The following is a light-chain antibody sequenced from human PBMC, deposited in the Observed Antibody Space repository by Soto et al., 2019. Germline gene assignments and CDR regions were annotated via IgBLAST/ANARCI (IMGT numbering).Light chain of an antibody. CDR1: QSVPSTY. Sequence: VLSQSPGRLSLSPGERATLSCRASQSVPSTYFAWYQQKSGQPPRLLISGTSNRATGIPDRFSGSGSGRDFTLTISRLEPEDFAVYFCQQFGNSPWTCGQGTKVDIK. V-gene: IGKV3-20*01. J-gene: IGKJ1*01. CDR2: GTS. CDR3: QQFGNSPWT.